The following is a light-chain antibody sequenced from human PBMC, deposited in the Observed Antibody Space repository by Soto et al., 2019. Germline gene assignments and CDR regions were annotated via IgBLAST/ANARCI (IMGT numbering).Light chain of an antibody. CDR1: QSVSSK. J-gene: IGKJ1*01. CDR3: HQYNHWLTWT. V-gene: IGKV3-15*01. Sequence: VMTQSPATVSVSPGEGVTLSCRASQSVSSKLAWYQQRPGQAPRLLIYCASTRATGIPARFSGSGSGTEFTLTISSLQSEDFAVYYCHQYNHWLTWTFGHGTKVDIK. CDR2: CAS.